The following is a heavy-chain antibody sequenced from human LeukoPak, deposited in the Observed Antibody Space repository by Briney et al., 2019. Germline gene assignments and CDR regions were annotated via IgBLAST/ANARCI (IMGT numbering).Heavy chain of an antibody. CDR3: ARGYSSGWYLAL. D-gene: IGHD6-19*01. J-gene: IGHJ4*02. V-gene: IGHV4-59*01. CDR1: GGSIRSYY. Sequence: SETLSLTCTGSGGSIRSYYWSWIRQPPGKGLEWIGYIYYSGSTNYNPSLKSRVTISVDTSKNQFSLKLSSVTAADTAVYYCARGYSSGWYLALWGQGTLVTVSS. CDR2: IYYSGST.